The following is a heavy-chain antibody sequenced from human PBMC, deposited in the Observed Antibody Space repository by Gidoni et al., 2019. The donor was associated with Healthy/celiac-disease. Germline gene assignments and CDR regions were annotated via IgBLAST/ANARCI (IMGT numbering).Heavy chain of an antibody. Sequence: QVQLVQSGAEVKKPGSSVKVCCKASGGTFSRSAISWVRPAPGQVLEWMGRIIPILGIANYAQKFQGRVTITADKSTSTAYMELSSLRSEDTAVYYCASGVVVPAAKYAFDIWGQGTMVTVSS. CDR2: IIPILGIA. CDR1: GGTFSRSA. V-gene: IGHV1-69*04. J-gene: IGHJ3*02. D-gene: IGHD2-2*01. CDR3: ASGVVVPAAKYAFDI.